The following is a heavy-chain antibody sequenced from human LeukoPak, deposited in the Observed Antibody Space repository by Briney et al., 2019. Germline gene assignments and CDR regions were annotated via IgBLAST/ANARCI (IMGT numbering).Heavy chain of an antibody. J-gene: IGHJ4*02. V-gene: IGHV1-2*06. CDR3: ARDSEMAQGGY. D-gene: IGHD5-24*01. Sequence: ASVKVSCKASGYTFTGYYMHWVRQAPGQGLEWMGRINPKSGDTNYAQKFQGRVTVTRDTSISTAYMELSRLTSDDTAMFYCARDSEMAQGGYWGQGTLVTVSS. CDR1: GYTFTGYY. CDR2: INPKSGDT.